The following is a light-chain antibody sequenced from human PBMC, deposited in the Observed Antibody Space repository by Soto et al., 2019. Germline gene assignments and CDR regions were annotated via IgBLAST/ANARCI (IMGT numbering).Light chain of an antibody. Sequence: QSVRTQPASVSGSPRQSITISCTETSSDIGGYNYVSWYQQHPGKAPKLIIYDVSNRPSGVSNRFSCSKSGNTASLSISGLQAEDEADDYCSSYTSSKTLVFGGGTKLTVL. CDR1: SSDIGGYNY. J-gene: IGLJ2*01. V-gene: IGLV2-14*03. CDR3: SSYTSSKTLV. CDR2: DVS.